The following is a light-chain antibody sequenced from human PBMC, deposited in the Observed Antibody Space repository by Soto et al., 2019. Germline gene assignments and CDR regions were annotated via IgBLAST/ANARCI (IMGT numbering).Light chain of an antibody. J-gene: IGLJ1*01. CDR1: GGDVGGYDY. Sequence: QSVLTQPASVSGSPGQSITSACTGTGGDVGGYDYVSWYQHHPGKAPKVMIYEVTNRPSGVSNRFSGSKSGNTASLTISGLLAGDEADYYCSSYTSSSTYVFGTGTKVTVL. V-gene: IGLV2-14*01. CDR3: SSYTSSSTYV. CDR2: EVT.